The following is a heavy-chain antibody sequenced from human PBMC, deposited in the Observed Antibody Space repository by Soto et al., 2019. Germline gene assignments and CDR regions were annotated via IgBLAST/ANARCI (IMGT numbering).Heavy chain of an antibody. CDR3: AQKPAYDISTGYYPFDY. CDR2: IYWDDGK. CDR1: GIASSKSGVG. D-gene: IGHD3-9*01. V-gene: IGHV2-5*02. Sequence: SGSTQVKPTQAMARIWIFAGIASSKSGVGVAFIRQPPEKALEWLALIYWDDGKRYSPSLKTRLNITQDTSKNQVVLTLTNVDPVDTATYFCAQKPAYDISTGYYPFDYWGQGSLVTVSS. J-gene: IGHJ4*02.